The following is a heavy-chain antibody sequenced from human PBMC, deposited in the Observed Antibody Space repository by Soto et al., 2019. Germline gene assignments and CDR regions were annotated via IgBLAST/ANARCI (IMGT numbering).Heavy chain of an antibody. Sequence: QVQLVQSGAEVKKPGSSVKVSCKASGGTFSSYAISWVRQAPGQGLEWMGGIIPIFGTANYAQKFQGRVTITADESTSTAYMELSSLRSEDTAVYYCARVPGEAGWFGELSSYYYYGMDVWGQGPTVTVSS. D-gene: IGHD3-10*01. J-gene: IGHJ6*02. CDR2: IIPIFGTA. V-gene: IGHV1-69*01. CDR1: GGTFSSYA. CDR3: ARVPGEAGWFGELSSYYYYGMDV.